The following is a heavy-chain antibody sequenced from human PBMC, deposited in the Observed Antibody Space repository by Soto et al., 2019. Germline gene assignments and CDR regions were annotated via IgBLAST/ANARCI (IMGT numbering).Heavy chain of an antibody. V-gene: IGHV5-51*01. CDR3: ARYDYGDLNDAFDI. Sequence: GESLKISCKGSGYSFTNYWIGWVRQMPGKGLEWMGIIYPSDSDTRYSPSFQGQVTISADKSISTAYLQWSSLMASDTAMYYCARYDYGDLNDAFDIWGQGTVVTVSS. D-gene: IGHD4-17*01. CDR2: IYPSDSDT. J-gene: IGHJ3*02. CDR1: GYSFTNYW.